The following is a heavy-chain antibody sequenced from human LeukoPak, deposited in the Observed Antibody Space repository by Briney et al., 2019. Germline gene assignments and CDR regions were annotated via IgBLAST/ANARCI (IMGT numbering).Heavy chain of an antibody. J-gene: IGHJ4*02. CDR3: AKDLVYDILTGSSFGGPAGDY. Sequence: GGSLRLSCAASGFTFSSYAMHWVRQAPGKGLEWVAVISYDGSNKYYADSMKGRFTISRDNSKNTLYLQMNSLRAEDTAVYYCAKDLVYDILTGSSFGGPAGDYWGQGTLVTVSS. CDR1: GFTFSSYA. D-gene: IGHD3-9*01. CDR2: ISYDGSNK. V-gene: IGHV3-30-3*01.